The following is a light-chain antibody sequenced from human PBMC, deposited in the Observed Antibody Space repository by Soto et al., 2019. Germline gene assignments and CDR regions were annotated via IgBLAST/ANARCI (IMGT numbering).Light chain of an antibody. Sequence: DVVLTQSPLSLPVTLGQPASISCTSSQALVYGDGNTYLIWVQQRPGQSPRDLIYNVSRRDSGVPDRFSGSGSGTDFTLKISRVEAEDVGIYYCMQNTHWPRTFGQGTKVEIK. CDR1: QALVYGDGNTY. J-gene: IGKJ1*01. CDR3: MQNTHWPRT. CDR2: NVS. V-gene: IGKV2-30*01.